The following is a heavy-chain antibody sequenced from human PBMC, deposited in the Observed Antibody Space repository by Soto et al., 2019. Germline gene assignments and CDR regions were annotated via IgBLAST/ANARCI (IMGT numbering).Heavy chain of an antibody. CDR2: IYYIVTT. CDR3: ARHSGYDFWSGALDP. J-gene: IGHJ5*02. D-gene: IGHD3-3*01. CDR1: GGSMDSQY. Sequence: SETLSLTCSISGGSMDSQYWSWIRQPPGKGLEWIGYIYYIVTTNYNPSLKSRVTISVDTSKNQFSRKLTSVTAADTAVYYCARHSGYDFWSGALDPWGQGTLVTVSS. V-gene: IGHV4-59*11.